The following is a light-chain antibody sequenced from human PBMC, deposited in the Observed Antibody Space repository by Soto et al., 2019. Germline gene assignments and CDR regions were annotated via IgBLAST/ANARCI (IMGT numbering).Light chain of an antibody. CDR1: QSVSNNY. Sequence: EIALTQSPGTQSFCPGETHTLSRRTSQSVSNNYLAWYQQKPGQAPRRLIDGASTRATGIPDRFSGSGSGTDFTLTIGRLEPEDFAVYYCQQYGSSPTFGEGTRRRL. J-gene: IGKJ5*01. V-gene: IGKV3-20*01. CDR3: QQYGSSPT. CDR2: GAS.